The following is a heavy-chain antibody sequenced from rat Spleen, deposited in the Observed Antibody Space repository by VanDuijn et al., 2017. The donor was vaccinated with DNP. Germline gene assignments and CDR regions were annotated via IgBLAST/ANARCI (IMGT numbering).Heavy chain of an antibody. CDR3: ATSTGAY. J-gene: IGHJ3*01. D-gene: IGHD1-2*01. V-gene: IGHV5S11*01. Sequence: DVQVVEAGGSVAQPGTSMKPFCAAPGFNFSNYSISWVRQAPTKGLERVAFISTGGGNTYYRDSVKGRFTISRDNAKSTLYLQMDSLRSEETATYYCATSTGAYGGQGTLVTVSS. CDR1: GFNFSNYS. CDR2: ISTGGGNT.